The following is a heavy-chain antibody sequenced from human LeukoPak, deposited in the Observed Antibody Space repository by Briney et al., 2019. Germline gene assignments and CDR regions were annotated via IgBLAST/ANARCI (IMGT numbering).Heavy chain of an antibody. V-gene: IGHV4-39*01. CDR1: GGSISSSPYY. CDR2: IHYRGST. Sequence: SETLSLTCTVSGGSISSSPYYWGWIRQPPGKELEWFGTIHYRGSTYSNPSLNSRVTISLDTSKNQFSLRLRSVTAADTALYYCARHYLSDGILSTFDPWGQGTLVTVSS. D-gene: IGHD2-2*01. J-gene: IGHJ5*02. CDR3: ARHYLSDGILSTFDP.